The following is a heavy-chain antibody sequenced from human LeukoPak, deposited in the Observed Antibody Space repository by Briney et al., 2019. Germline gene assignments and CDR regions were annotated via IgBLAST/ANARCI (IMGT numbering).Heavy chain of an antibody. Sequence: GASVKVSCKASGGTFSSYAISWVRQAPGQGLEWMGGIIPVFGTANYAQKFQGRVTITADESTSTAYMELSSLRSEDTAVYYCARVPRGFGDSDYWGQGTLVTVSS. V-gene: IGHV1-69*13. CDR3: ARVPRGFGDSDY. CDR1: GGTFSSYA. CDR2: IIPVFGTA. D-gene: IGHD3-10*01. J-gene: IGHJ4*02.